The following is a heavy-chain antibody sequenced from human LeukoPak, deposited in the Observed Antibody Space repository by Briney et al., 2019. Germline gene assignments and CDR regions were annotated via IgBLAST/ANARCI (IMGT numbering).Heavy chain of an antibody. Sequence: PSETLSLTCTVSGASISGYCWSWIRQPAGKGLEWIGRIYISGNTNHNPSLKSRVTMSVDTSESQFSLMLSSVTAADTAVYYCARHREIGGSYGGGAYDIWGPGTMVTVSS. CDR1: GASISGYC. D-gene: IGHD1-26*01. J-gene: IGHJ3*02. CDR2: IYISGNT. CDR3: ARHREIGGSYGGGAYDI. V-gene: IGHV4-4*07.